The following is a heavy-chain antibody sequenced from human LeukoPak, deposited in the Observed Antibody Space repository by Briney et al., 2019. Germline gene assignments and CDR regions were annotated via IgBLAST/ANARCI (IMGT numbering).Heavy chain of an antibody. Sequence: ASVKVSCKASGYTFIGFYMFWVRQAPGQGLEWMGRINPNSSGTNYARKFQGRVTMTRDTSTSTAYMELSRLRSDDTAIYYCARYHAIFGVDNWGQGTLITVSS. CDR3: ARYHAIFGVDN. V-gene: IGHV1-2*06. D-gene: IGHD3-3*01. CDR2: INPNSSGT. CDR1: GYTFIGFY. J-gene: IGHJ4*02.